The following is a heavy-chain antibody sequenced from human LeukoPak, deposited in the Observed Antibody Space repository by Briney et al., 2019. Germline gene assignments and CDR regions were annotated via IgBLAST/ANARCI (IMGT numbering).Heavy chain of an antibody. J-gene: IGHJ4*02. D-gene: IGHD1-26*01. V-gene: IGHV4-39*07. CDR2: IYFSGST. Sequence: SETLSLTCTVSGGSISSSSYYWGWIRQPPGKGLEWIGSIYFSGSTYYNPSLKSRVTISVDTSKNQFSLKLSSVTAADTAVYYCAREAGGGSYQPFDYWGQGTLVTVSS. CDR3: AREAGGGSYQPFDY. CDR1: GGSISSSSYY.